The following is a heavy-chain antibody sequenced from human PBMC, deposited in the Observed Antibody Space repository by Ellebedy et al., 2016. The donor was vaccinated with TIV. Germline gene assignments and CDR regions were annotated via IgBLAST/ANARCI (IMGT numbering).Heavy chain of an antibody. CDR3: ARDQLRGAFDY. D-gene: IGHD1-1*01. V-gene: IGHV4-59*13. J-gene: IGHJ4*02. CDR1: GGSISSYY. Sequence: MPSETLSLTCTVSGGSISSYYWSRIRHPPGKGLEWIGYISYSGSTNYNPSLKSRVTISVDTSKNQFSLKLSSVTAADTAVYYCARDQLRGAFDYWGQGTLVTVSS. CDR2: ISYSGST.